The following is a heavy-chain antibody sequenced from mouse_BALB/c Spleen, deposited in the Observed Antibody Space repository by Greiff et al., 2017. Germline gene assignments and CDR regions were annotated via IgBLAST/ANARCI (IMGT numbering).Heavy chain of an antibody. J-gene: IGHJ2*01. D-gene: IGHD4-1*01. CDR2: IYPYNGGT. CDR3: ARRGGWDEDYFDY. Sequence: EVQLQQSGPELVKPGASVKISCKASGYTFTDYNMHWVKQSHGKSLEWIGYIYPYNGGTGYNQKFKSKATLTVDNSSSTAYMELRSLTSEDSAVYYCARRGGWDEDYFDYWGQGTTLTVSS. CDR1: GYTFTDYN. V-gene: IGHV1S29*02.